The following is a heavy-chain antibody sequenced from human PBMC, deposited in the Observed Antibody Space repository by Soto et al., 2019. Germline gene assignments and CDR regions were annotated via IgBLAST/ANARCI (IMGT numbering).Heavy chain of an antibody. CDR1: GGSINSGGYY. D-gene: IGHD6-13*01. J-gene: IGHJ4*02. Sequence: QVQLQESGPGLVKPSQTLSLICTVSGGSINSGGYYWNWIRQHPGKVLEWIGYIFYSGSTYYNPVVRGRVTISADPSDNQFSLNLSSVTAADTAVYFCARGYCQSGYSSSWVFDYWGQGTLVNVSS. V-gene: IGHV4-31*03. CDR3: ARGYCQSGYSSSWVFDY. CDR2: IFYSGST.